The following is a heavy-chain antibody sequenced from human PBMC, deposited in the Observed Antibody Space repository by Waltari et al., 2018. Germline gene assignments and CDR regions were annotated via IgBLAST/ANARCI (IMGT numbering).Heavy chain of an antibody. CDR1: GFNCSDYG. D-gene: IGHD1-1*01. CDR2: VSFEETTQ. Sequence: QVHLVDSGGGVVQPGGSLSISGEGAGFNCSDYGIPWVRQAPGKGLEWLAVVSFEETTQYYADSVKGRFTISRDKSMNTVYLEMNSLRPDDTAMYYCASVTGTGYWGQGTLVTVSS. CDR3: ASVTGTGY. V-gene: IGHV3-30*03. J-gene: IGHJ4*02.